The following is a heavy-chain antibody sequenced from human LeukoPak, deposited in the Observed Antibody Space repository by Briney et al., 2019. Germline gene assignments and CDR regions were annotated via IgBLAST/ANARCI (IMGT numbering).Heavy chain of an antibody. D-gene: IGHD2-2*01. Sequence: NPSETLSLTCTISGDSFSSGSYYWSWIRQPPGKGLEWIGYMYSSGATNYNSSLKSRVTISIDTSKNQFSLRLTSVTAADTAVYYCAISRGDYQLLNFDYWGQGTLVTVSS. CDR2: MYSSGAT. V-gene: IGHV4-61*01. CDR3: AISRGDYQLLNFDY. J-gene: IGHJ4*02. CDR1: GDSFSSGSYY.